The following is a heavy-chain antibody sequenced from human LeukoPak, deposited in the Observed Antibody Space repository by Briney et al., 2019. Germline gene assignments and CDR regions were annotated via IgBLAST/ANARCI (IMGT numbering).Heavy chain of an antibody. Sequence: GGSLRLSCAASGFTFSSYDMHWVRQAPGKGLEWVAVILYDGSKKCYADSAKGRFTISRDNSKNTMYLQMNSLRVEDTAVYYCARERWGDAFDIWGQGTMVTVSS. CDR3: ARERWGDAFDI. CDR1: GFTFSSYD. V-gene: IGHV3-30*04. D-gene: IGHD3-16*01. CDR2: ILYDGSKK. J-gene: IGHJ3*02.